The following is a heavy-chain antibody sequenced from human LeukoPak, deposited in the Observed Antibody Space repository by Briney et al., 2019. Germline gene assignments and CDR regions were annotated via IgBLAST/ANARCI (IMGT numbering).Heavy chain of an antibody. J-gene: IGHJ4*02. CDR1: GFTFSDYY. D-gene: IGHD3-22*01. V-gene: IGHV3-11*01. CDR3: AKRAEYDTSGYYGY. Sequence: GGSLRLSCAASGFTFSDYYMSWIRQAPGKGLEWVSYISSSGSTIYYADSVKGRFTISRDNSKNTVYLQMNSLRVEDTAVYYCAKRAEYDTSGYYGYWGQGTLVTVSS. CDR2: ISSSGSTI.